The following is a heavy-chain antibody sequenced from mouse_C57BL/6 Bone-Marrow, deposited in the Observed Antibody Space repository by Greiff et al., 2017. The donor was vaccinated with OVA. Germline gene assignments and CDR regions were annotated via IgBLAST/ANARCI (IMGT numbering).Heavy chain of an antibody. CDR1: GYTFTSSW. V-gene: IGHV1-69*01. Sequence: QVQLKQPGAELVMPGASVKLSCKASGYTFTSSWMHWVKQRPGQGLEWIGEIDPSDSYTNYNQKFKGKSTLTVDKSSSTAYMQLSSLTSEDSAVYYCARGFFAYWGQGTLVTVSA. J-gene: IGHJ3*01. CDR2: IDPSDSYT. CDR3: ARGFFAY.